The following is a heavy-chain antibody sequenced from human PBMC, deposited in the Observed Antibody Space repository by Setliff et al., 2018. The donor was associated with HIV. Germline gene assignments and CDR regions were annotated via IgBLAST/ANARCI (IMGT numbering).Heavy chain of an antibody. CDR2: IIPMFGTT. CDR1: GVTFSRHA. CDR3: ARQDIPTGYYLFDY. V-gene: IGHV1-69*13. J-gene: IGHJ4*02. D-gene: IGHD3-9*01. Sequence: ASVKVSCKASGVTFSRHAMSWVRQAPGQGLEWMGEIIPMFGTTNYAQKFQGRVAITADGSTTTAYMELSSLRSEDTAVYYCARQDIPTGYYLFDYWGQGTQVTVSS.